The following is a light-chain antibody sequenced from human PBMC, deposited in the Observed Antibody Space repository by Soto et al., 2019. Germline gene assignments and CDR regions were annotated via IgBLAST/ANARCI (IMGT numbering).Light chain of an antibody. CDR2: AAS. CDR1: QGISSY. CDR3: QQLNSYAFT. V-gene: IGKV1-9*01. Sequence: IQLTQSPSSLSASVGDRVTITCRASQGISSYLAGYQQKPGKAPKLLIYAASTLQSGGPSRFSGSGSGTEFTLTFSSLQPEDFTTYYCQQLNSYAFTFRRGTKVDIK. J-gene: IGKJ3*01.